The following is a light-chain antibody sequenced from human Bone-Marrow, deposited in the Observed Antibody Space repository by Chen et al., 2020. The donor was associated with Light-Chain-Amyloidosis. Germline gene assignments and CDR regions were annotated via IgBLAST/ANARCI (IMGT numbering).Light chain of an antibody. J-gene: IGLJ2*01. Sequence: SYELTQPPAVSVYPGQTARITCSGDDLPTKYAYWYQQKPGQAPVLVIHRDTERPSGISERFSGSSSGTTATLTISGVHAEDEADYHCQSADSSGTYDVIFGGGTKLTVL. CDR2: RDT. CDR1: DLPTKY. CDR3: QSADSSGTYDVI. V-gene: IGLV3-25*03.